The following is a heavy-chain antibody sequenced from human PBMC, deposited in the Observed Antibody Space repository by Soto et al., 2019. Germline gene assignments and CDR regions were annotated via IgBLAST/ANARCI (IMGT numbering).Heavy chain of an antibody. CDR3: ASVGATTDSDY. CDR2: IIPIFGTA. D-gene: IGHD1-26*01. V-gene: IGHV1-69*13. J-gene: IGHJ4*02. CDR1: GGTFSSYA. Sequence: AASVKVSCKASGGTFSSYAISWVRQAPGQGLEWMGGIIPIFGTANYAQKFQGRVTITADESTSTAYMELSSLRSEDTAVYYCASVGATTDSDYWGKGTRVTVSS.